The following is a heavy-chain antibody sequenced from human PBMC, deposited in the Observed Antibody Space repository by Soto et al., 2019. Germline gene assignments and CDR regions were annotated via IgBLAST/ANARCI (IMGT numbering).Heavy chain of an antibody. CDR1: GYTFTAYY. Sequence: QVQLVQSGAELKEPGDSVRVSCEASGYTFTAYYIHWVRQAPGQGLEWMGWINPRFGDTSYAQDFQGRVSMTRATSISTVYMELSRLTSDDTAIDYCARNMDYYYGPGSGNGHGFWGQGTTVTVFS. D-gene: IGHD3-10*01. CDR2: INPRFGDT. J-gene: IGHJ6*02. V-gene: IGHV1-2*02. CDR3: ARNMDYYYGPGSGNGHGF.